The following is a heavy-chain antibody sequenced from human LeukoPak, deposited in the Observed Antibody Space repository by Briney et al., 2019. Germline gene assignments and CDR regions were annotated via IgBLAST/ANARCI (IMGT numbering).Heavy chain of an antibody. CDR2: IIPILGIA. CDR3: ARGSVSLTNWFDP. CDR1: GGTFSSYA. V-gene: IGHV1-69*04. D-gene: IGHD3-16*02. Sequence: SVKVSCKASGGTFSSYAISWVRQAPGQGLEWMGRIIPILGIANYAQKFQGRVTITADKSTSTAYMELSSLRSEDTAVYYCARGSVSLTNWFDPWGQGTLVTVSS. J-gene: IGHJ5*02.